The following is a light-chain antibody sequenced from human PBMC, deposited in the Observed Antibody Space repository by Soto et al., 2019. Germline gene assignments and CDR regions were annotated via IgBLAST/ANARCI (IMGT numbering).Light chain of an antibody. V-gene: IGKV1-5*03. CDR2: KAS. CDR3: QQYNSYSKT. J-gene: IGKJ2*01. CDR1: QSISSW. Sequence: DIQMTQSPSTLSASVGDRVTITCRASQSISSWLAWYQQKPGKAPKLLIYKASSLESVVPSRFSGSGSGTEFTLTISSLQPYEFATYYCQQYNSYSKTFGQGTKLEIK.